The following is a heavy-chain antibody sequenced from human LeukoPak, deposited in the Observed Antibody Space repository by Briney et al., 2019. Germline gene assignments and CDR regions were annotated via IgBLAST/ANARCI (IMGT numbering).Heavy chain of an antibody. CDR3: GGRSWLHSTIVDY. Sequence: SETLSLTCTVSGDSINSANNYWGWIRQPPGEGLELIGSIYYSGRTYYNQSLKSRVSISVDKSKNQFSLNLTSVTAADTAVYYCGGRSWLHSTIVDYWGQGTLVTVSS. V-gene: IGHV4-39*01. D-gene: IGHD5-12*01. CDR1: GDSINSANNY. CDR2: IYYSGRT. J-gene: IGHJ4*02.